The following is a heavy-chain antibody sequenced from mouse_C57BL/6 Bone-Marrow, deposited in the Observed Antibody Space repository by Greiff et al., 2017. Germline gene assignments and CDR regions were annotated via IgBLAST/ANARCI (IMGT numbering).Heavy chain of an antibody. V-gene: IGHV1-19*01. J-gene: IGHJ2*01. CDR3: ARGPTTFYFDY. CDR1: GYTFTDYY. Sequence: VQLQQSGPVLVKPGASVKMSCKASGYTFTDYYMNWVKQSHGKSLEWIGVINPYNGGTSYNQKFKGKATLTVDKSSSTAYMELNSLTSEDSAVYYCARGPTTFYFDYWGQGTTLTVSS. D-gene: IGHD1-1*01. CDR2: INPYNGGT.